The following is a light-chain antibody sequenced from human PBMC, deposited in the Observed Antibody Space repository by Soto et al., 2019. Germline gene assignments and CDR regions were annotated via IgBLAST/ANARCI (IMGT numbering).Light chain of an antibody. CDR3: ISYTSSSTRV. CDR1: SSDIGAYDY. V-gene: IGLV2-14*03. Sequence: QSALTQPASVSGSPGQSVTISCTGTSSDIGAYDYVSWYQQHPGQAPKLMMYDVNNRPSGISYRFSGSKSGNTASLTISGLQAEDEADYYCISYTSSSTRVFGTGTKLTVL. CDR2: DVN. J-gene: IGLJ1*01.